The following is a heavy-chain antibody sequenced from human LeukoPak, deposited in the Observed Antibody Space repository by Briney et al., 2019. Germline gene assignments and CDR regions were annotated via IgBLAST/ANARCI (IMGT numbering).Heavy chain of an antibody. V-gene: IGHV4-4*09. D-gene: IGHD3-10*01. Sequence: SETLSLTCAVSGGSIRDYQWSWIRQPPGKGLEWIGHINTNGRTDYNPSLRSRLTFSVDTSRDQFSLKLSSVTAADTALYYCARQLYGSGSYYLDYWGQGTLVTVSS. J-gene: IGHJ4*02. CDR3: ARQLYGSGSYYLDY. CDR2: INTNGRT. CDR1: GGSIRDYQ.